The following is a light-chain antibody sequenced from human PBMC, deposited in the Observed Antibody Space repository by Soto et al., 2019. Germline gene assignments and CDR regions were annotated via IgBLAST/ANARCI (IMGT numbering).Light chain of an antibody. CDR3: QKLTDWPPQWT. CDR1: QSISSY. Sequence: EVVLTQSPDTLSLPPGERATLSCRASQSISSYLAWYQQKPGQAPRLLIYDASSRATGIPARFSGSGSGTDFTLTISSLEPEDFAFYYCQKLTDWPPQWTFGQGTKVEIK. J-gene: IGKJ1*01. V-gene: IGKV3-11*01. CDR2: DAS.